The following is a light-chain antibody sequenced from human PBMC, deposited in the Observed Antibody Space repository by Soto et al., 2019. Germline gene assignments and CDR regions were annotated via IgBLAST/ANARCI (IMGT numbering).Light chain of an antibody. CDR3: QHYNSNPWT. Sequence: DIQMTQSPSTLSASVGDRVTISCRASQSISSWLAWYQQKPGKAHKVLIYKASSLESGVPSRFSGSGSGTEFTLTISSLQPDDFATYYCQHYNSNPWTFGRGTKVEVK. V-gene: IGKV1-5*03. CDR1: QSISSW. J-gene: IGKJ1*01. CDR2: KAS.